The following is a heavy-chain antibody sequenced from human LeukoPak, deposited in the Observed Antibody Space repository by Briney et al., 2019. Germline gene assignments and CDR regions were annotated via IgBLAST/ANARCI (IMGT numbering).Heavy chain of an antibody. CDR3: ARMSLVGATIHDDFDI. V-gene: IGHV2-70*04. CDR2: IDWDEDK. Sequence: SGPALVKPTQTLTLTCTFSGFSLSTSGMRVSWIRQPPGKALEWLARIDWDEDKFYSTSRKTRLTISKGTSKNHVVLTMTNMDPVDTATYYCARMSLVGATIHDDFDIWGKGTMVTVSS. CDR1: GFSLSTSGMR. D-gene: IGHD1-26*01. J-gene: IGHJ3*02.